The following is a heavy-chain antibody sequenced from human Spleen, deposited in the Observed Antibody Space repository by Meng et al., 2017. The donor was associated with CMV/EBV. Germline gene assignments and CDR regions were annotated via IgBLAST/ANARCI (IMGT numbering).Heavy chain of an antibody. Sequence: GESLKISCAASGFTFSSYSMNWVRQAPGKGLEWVSSISSSSSYIYYADSVKGRFTISRDNAKNSLYLQMNSLRAEDTAVYYCARVSQRVGVADYWGQGTLVTVSS. CDR3: ARVSQRVGVADY. D-gene: IGHD1-26*01. V-gene: IGHV3-21*01. CDR2: ISSSSSYI. J-gene: IGHJ4*02. CDR1: GFTFSSYS.